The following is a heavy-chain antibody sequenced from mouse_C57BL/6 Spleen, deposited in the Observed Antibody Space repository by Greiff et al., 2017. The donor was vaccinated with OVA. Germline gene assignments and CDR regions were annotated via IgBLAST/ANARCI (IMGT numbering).Heavy chain of an antibody. CDR3: ARGGSNYGAWFAY. CDR2: IDPSDSET. J-gene: IGHJ3*01. V-gene: IGHV1-52*01. CDR1: GYTFTSYW. Sequence: PLPPPLPSLVRPGSSVKLSCKASGYTFTSYWMHWVKQRPIQGLEWIGNIDPSDSETHYNQKFKDKATLTVDKSSSTAYMQLSSLTAEDSAVYYCARGGSNYGAWFAYWGQGTLVTVSA. D-gene: IGHD2-5*01.